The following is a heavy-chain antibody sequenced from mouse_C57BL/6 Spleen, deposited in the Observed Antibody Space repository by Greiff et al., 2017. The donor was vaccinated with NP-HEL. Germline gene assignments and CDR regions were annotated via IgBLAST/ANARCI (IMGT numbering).Heavy chain of an antibody. D-gene: IGHD2-1*01. Sequence: EVHLVESGGDLVKPGGSLKLSCAASGFTFSSYGMSWVRQTPDKRLEWVATISSGGSYTYYPDSVKGRFTISRDNAKNTLYLQMSSLKSEDTAMYYCARRGYYGNLWYFDVWGTGTTVTVSS. CDR3: ARRGYYGNLWYFDV. J-gene: IGHJ1*03. CDR2: ISSGGSYT. CDR1: GFTFSSYG. V-gene: IGHV5-6*01.